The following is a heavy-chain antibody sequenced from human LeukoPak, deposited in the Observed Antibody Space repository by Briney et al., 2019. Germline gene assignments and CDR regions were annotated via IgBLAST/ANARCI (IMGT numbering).Heavy chain of an antibody. CDR1: RFTFNSYA. D-gene: IGHD3-10*01. V-gene: IGHV3-23*01. J-gene: IGHJ4*02. CDR2: IGGSNGIT. CDR3: ARARFGELFSVFDY. Sequence: GGSLRLSCAASRFTFNSYAMSWVRQAPGKGLEWVSVIGGSNGITFYVGSVKGRFTISRDNSKNTLYLQMNSLRAEDTAVYYCARARFGELFSVFDYWGQGTLVTVSS.